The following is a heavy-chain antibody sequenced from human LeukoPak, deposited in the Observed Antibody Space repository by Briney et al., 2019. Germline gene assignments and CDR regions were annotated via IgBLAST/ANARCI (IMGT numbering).Heavy chain of an antibody. CDR1: GGSISSYY. D-gene: IGHD5-12*01. V-gene: IGHV4-34*01. Sequence: SSETLSLTCTVSGGSISSYYWSWVRQPPGKGLEWIGEINHSGSTNYNPSLKSRVTISVDTSKNQFSLKLSSVTAADTAVYYCARARDEATIYWFDPWGQGTLVTVSS. CDR3: ARARDEATIYWFDP. J-gene: IGHJ5*02. CDR2: INHSGST.